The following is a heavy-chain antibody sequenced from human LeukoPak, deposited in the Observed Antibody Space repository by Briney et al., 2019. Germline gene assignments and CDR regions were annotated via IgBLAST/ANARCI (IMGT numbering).Heavy chain of an antibody. CDR2: IYPSGST. J-gene: IGHJ6*03. Sequence: SETLSLTCTVSGGSISSGSYYWSWLRQPAGKGLECLGRIYPSGSTSYKPSLKSRVTISVDTSKNQFSLKLRSVTAADTAVYYCARETSQKGAHYMDVWGKGTTVTISS. CDR3: ARETSQKGAHYMDV. CDR1: GGSISSGSYY. D-gene: IGHD3-16*01. V-gene: IGHV4-61*02.